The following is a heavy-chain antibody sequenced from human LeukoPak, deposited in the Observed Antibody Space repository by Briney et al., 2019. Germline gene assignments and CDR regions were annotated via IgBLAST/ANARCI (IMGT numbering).Heavy chain of an antibody. V-gene: IGHV3-23*01. CDR3: ARDRVYSSGWSCFDY. CDR2: ISGSGGST. CDR1: GFTFSSYA. D-gene: IGHD6-19*01. J-gene: IGHJ4*02. Sequence: EAGGSLRLSCAASGFTFSSYAMSWVRQAPGKGLEWVSAISGSGGSTYYADSVKGRFTISRDNAKNSLYLQMNSLRAEDTAVYYCARDRVYSSGWSCFDYWGQGTLVTVSS.